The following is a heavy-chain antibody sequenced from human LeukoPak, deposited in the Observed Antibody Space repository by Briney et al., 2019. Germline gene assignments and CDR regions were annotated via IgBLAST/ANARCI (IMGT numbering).Heavy chain of an antibody. D-gene: IGHD3-10*01. CDR1: GYSFTDYH. CDR2: INPNNGGT. J-gene: IGHJ4*02. V-gene: IGHV1-2*02. CDR3: ARVGSYYGSGSHYYFDY. Sequence: ASVKVSCKPFGYSFTDYHIHWVRQAPGQGLEWMGWINPNNGGTDYAPKFQGRVAMTRDTSISTAYMELSSLRSEDTAVYYCARVGSYYGSGSHYYFDYWGQGTLVTVSS.